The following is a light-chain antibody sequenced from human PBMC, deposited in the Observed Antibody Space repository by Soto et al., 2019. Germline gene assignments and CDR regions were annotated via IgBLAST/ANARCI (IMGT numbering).Light chain of an antibody. J-gene: IGKJ1*01. CDR1: QSVSSSY. V-gene: IGKV3-20*01. Sequence: IMLTQSQGTMYLSPGERATLSCRASQSVSSSYLAWYQQKPGQAPRLLIYGASSRATGIPDRFSGSGSGTDFTLTISRLEPEDFAVYYCQQYGSSPWTFGQGTKVDI. CDR3: QQYGSSPWT. CDR2: GAS.